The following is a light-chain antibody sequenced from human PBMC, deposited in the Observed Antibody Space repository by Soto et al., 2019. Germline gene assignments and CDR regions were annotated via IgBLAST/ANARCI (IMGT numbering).Light chain of an antibody. J-gene: IGKJ4*01. CDR3: QQYANLPLT. V-gene: IGKV1-33*01. Sequence: DIQMTQSPSSLSASVGDRVTITCQASQDITNYLHWYQQKPGKAPKVLIYDASILEIGVPSRFSGSGSGTDFTFTISSLQPEDIATYYCQQYANLPLTFGGGTKVDIK. CDR2: DAS. CDR1: QDITNY.